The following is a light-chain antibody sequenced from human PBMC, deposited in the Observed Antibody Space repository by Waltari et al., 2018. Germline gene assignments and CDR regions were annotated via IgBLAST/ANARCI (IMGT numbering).Light chain of an antibody. CDR3: QQYKSYPWT. V-gene: IGKV1-5*03. CDR2: KTS. J-gene: IGKJ1*01. CDR1: QNINRW. Sequence: DIQMTQSPSTLYASVGERFTITCRASQNINRWLAWYQQKPGKAPNLLIYKTSSLESGVPSRFSGSGSGTEFTLTIDTLQPDDFATYHCQQYKSYPWTFGQGTKVEI.